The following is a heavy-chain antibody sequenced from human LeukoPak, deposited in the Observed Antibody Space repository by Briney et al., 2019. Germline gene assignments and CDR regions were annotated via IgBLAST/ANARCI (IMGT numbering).Heavy chain of an antibody. J-gene: IGHJ4*02. CDR3: ASTRPVYYYDSSGYRYDY. D-gene: IGHD3-22*01. V-gene: IGHV6-1*01. CDR1: GDSVSSNSAA. Sequence: SQTLSLTCAISGDSVSSNSAAWNWIRQSPSRGLEWLGGTYYRSKWYNDYAVSVKSRITINPDTSKNQFSLQLNSVTPEDTAVYYCASTRPVYYYDSSGYRYDYWGQGTLVTVSS. CDR2: TYYRSKWYN.